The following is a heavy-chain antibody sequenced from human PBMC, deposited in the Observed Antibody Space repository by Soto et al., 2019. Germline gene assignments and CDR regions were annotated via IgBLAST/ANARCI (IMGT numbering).Heavy chain of an antibody. CDR2: FDPEDGET. CDR1: GYTLTELS. D-gene: IGHD3-10*01. Sequence: ASVKVSCKVSGYTLTELSMHWLRQAPGKGLEWMGGFDPEDGETIYAQKFQGRVTMTEDTSTDTAYMELSSLRSEDTAVYYCVWFGELLGVYYYGMDVWGQGTTVTVSS. J-gene: IGHJ6*02. V-gene: IGHV1-24*01. CDR3: VWFGELLGVYYYGMDV.